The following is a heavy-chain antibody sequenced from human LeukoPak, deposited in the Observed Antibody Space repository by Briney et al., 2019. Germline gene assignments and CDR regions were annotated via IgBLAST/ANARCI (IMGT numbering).Heavy chain of an antibody. CDR1: GYTFTSYG. J-gene: IGHJ4*02. Sequence: ASVKVSCKASGYTFTSYGISWVRQAPGQGLEWMGWISAYNGNTNYAQKLQGRVTMTTDTSTSTAYMELRSLRSDDTAVYYCARALLWFGELSFRYYFDYWGQGTLVTVSS. CDR2: ISAYNGNT. D-gene: IGHD3-10*01. CDR3: ARALLWFGELSFRYYFDY. V-gene: IGHV1-18*01.